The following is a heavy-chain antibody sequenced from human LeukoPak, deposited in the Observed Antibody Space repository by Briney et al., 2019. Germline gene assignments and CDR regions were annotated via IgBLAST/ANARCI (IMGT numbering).Heavy chain of an antibody. V-gene: IGHV1-69*06. CDR2: IIPTFGTA. J-gene: IGHJ3*02. CDR3: AREYYYDSSGYYYPDAFDI. Sequence: SVKVSCQASGYTFTGHYMHWLRQAPGQGLEWMGRIIPTFGTANYAQKFQGRVTITADKSTSTAYMELSSLRSEDTAVYYCAREYYYDSSGYYYPDAFDIWGQGTMVTVSS. D-gene: IGHD3-22*01. CDR1: GYTFTGHY.